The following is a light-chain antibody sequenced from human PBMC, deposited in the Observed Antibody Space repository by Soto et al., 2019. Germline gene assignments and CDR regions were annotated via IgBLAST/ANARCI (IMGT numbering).Light chain of an antibody. J-gene: IGKJ1*01. V-gene: IGKV3-20*01. CDR2: GAS. CDR3: QNYGSSPRT. CDR1: QSVSSSY. Sequence: EIVLTQSPGTLSLSPGERATLSCRASQSVSSSYLAWYQQKPGQAPRLLIYGASSRATGIPDRFSGSGSGTDFTLPISRLEPEGFAVYYCQNYGSSPRTFGQGTKVEIK.